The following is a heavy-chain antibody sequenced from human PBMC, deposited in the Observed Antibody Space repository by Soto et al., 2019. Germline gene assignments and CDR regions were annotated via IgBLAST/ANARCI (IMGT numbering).Heavy chain of an antibody. CDR1: GFSLSTSGVG. V-gene: IGHV2-5*02. CDR3: AHRRDSSGYYYVPFDY. J-gene: IGHJ4*02. Sequence: QITLKESGPTLVKPTQTLTLTCTFSGFSLSTSGVGVGWIRQPPGKALEWLALIYWDDDKRYSPSLKSRLTFTKDTSKNQVVLTMTNMDPVDTATYYCAHRRDSSGYYYVPFDYWGQGTLVTVSS. CDR2: IYWDDDK. D-gene: IGHD3-22*01.